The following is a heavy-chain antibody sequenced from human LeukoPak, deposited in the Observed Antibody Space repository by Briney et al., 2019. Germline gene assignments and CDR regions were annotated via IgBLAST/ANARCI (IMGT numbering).Heavy chain of an antibody. CDR3: ARVGDDSSGYYPDY. J-gene: IGHJ4*02. CDR2: IYYSGST. Sequence: NPSETLSLTCTVSGGSISSYYWGWIRQPPGKGLEWIGSIYYSGSTYYNPSLKSRVTISVDTSKNQFSLKLSSVTAADTAVYYCARVGDDSSGYYPDYWGQGTLVTVSS. CDR1: GGSISSYY. V-gene: IGHV4-39*07. D-gene: IGHD3-22*01.